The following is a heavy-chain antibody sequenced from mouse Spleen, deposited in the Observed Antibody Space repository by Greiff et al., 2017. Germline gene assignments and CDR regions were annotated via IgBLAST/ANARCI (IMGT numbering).Heavy chain of an antibody. CDR3: ARGWVYGNPYFDY. Sequence: VQLQQPGAELVKPGASVKLSCKASGYTFTSYWMHWVKQRPGQGLEWIGEINPSNGRTNYNEKFKSKATLTVDKSSSTAYMQLSSLTSEDSAVYYCARGWVYGNPYFDYWGQGTTLTVSS. D-gene: IGHD2-10*02. CDR1: GYTFTSYW. CDR2: INPSNGRT. V-gene: IGHV1S81*02. J-gene: IGHJ2*01.